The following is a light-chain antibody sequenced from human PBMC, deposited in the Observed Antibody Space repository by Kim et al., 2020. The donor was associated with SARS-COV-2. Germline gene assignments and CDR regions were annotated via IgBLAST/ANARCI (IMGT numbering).Light chain of an antibody. Sequence: SAGERATLPGRASQSVSSNLAWYQQTPGQAPRLPIYGASTRATGIPARFSGSGSGTECTLTISSLQSEDFAVYYCQQYNNWPPAYTFGQGTKLEI. V-gene: IGKV3-15*01. CDR2: GAS. CDR1: QSVSSN. CDR3: QQYNNWPPAYT. J-gene: IGKJ2*01.